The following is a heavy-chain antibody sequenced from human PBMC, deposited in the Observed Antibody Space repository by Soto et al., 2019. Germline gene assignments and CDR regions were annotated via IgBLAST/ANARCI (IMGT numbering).Heavy chain of an antibody. Sequence: QVQLVESGGGVVHPGRSLRLSCAASAFTFSSYRIHWVRQAPGKGLDWVAVISYDASDKYYADSLKGRFTISRDNSKNTLYLQMNSLRAEDTAVYDCVKERYGQLWLEDYGMDVWGQGTTVTVSS. CDR3: VKERYGQLWLEDYGMDV. V-gene: IGHV3-30*18. CDR2: ISYDASDK. D-gene: IGHD5-18*01. J-gene: IGHJ6*02. CDR1: AFTFSSYR.